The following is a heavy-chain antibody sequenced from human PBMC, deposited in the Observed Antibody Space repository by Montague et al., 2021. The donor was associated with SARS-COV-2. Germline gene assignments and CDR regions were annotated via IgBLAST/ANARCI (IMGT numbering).Heavy chain of an antibody. D-gene: IGHD2/OR15-2a*01. CDR1: GFTFTSYS. J-gene: IGHJ4*02. CDR2: ISSDGSYK. V-gene: IGHV3-30-3*01. Sequence: SLRLSCAASGFTFTSYSMNWVRQAPGKGLEALSVISSDGSYKYYADSVKGRFTISRDTSRNTLYLQMNSLRHEDTAVYYCARDLLRHKGGFDSWGQGTLVTVAS. CDR3: ARDLLRHKGGFDS.